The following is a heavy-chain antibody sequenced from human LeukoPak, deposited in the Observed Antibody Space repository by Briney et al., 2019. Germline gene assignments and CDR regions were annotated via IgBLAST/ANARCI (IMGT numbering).Heavy chain of an antibody. CDR2: IKQDGSEK. CDR1: GFTFSSHW. Sequence: GGSLRLSCAASGFTFSSHWMSWVRQAPGKGLEWVANIKQDGSEKYYVDSVKGRFTISRDNAKNSLYLQMNSLRAEDTAVYYCARARCTNGVCYTQDYYFDYWGQGTLVTVSS. D-gene: IGHD2-8*01. CDR3: ARARCTNGVCYTQDYYFDY. V-gene: IGHV3-7*01. J-gene: IGHJ4*02.